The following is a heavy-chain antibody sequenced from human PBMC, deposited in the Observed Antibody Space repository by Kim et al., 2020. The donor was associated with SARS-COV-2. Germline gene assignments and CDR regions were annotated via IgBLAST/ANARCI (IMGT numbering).Heavy chain of an antibody. Sequence: ASVKVSCKASGYTFTSYYMHWVRQAPGQGLEWMGIINPSGGSTSYAQKFQGRVTMTRDTSTSTVYMELSSLRSEDTAVYYCARDLIVGATSYYYGMDVWGQGTTVTVSS. CDR1: GYTFTSYY. CDR2: INPSGGST. V-gene: IGHV1-46*01. D-gene: IGHD1-26*01. J-gene: IGHJ6*02. CDR3: ARDLIVGATSYYYGMDV.